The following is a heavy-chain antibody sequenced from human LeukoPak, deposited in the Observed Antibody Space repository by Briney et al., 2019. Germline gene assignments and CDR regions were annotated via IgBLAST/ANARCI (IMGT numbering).Heavy chain of an antibody. J-gene: IGHJ6*02. D-gene: IGHD2-2*01. CDR2: ISYDGSNK. CDR1: GLTFSSYA. CDR3: ARGSCGPITSCRYYYYGMDV. V-gene: IGHV3-30-3*01. Sequence: GGSLRLSCAASGLTFSSYAMHWVRQAPGRGLEWVAVISYDGSNKYYADSVKGRFTISRDNSKNTLYLQMNSLRAEDTAVYYCARGSCGPITSCRYYYYGMDVWGQGTTVTVSS.